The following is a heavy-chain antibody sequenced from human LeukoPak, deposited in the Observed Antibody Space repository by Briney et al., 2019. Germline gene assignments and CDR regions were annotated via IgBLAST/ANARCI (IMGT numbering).Heavy chain of an antibody. J-gene: IGHJ6*03. CDR3: ARVKNYDYVWGSYRSLYSGYMDV. CDR2: ISWDGGYT. CDR1: GFTFDDYA. V-gene: IGHV3-43D*03. Sequence: GGSLRLSCAASGFTFDDYAMHWVRHAPGKGVEWVSLISWDGGYTYYADSVKGRFTISRDNSKNSLFLQMNSLRAEDTAVYYCARVKNYDYVWGSYRSLYSGYMDVWGKGTTVTISS. D-gene: IGHD3-16*02.